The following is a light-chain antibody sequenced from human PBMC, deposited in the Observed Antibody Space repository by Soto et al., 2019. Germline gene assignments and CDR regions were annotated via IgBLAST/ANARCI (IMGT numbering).Light chain of an antibody. CDR2: EVS. Sequence: QSVLTQPASVSGSPGQSITISCTGTSSDVGGYDYVSWYQQYPGKAPKPIIYEVSNRPSGVSARFSGSKSGSTASLTISGLQAEDEADYYCSSYTSSSTLLFGGGTKVTVL. CDR1: SSDVGGYDY. CDR3: SSYTSSSTLL. V-gene: IGLV2-14*01. J-gene: IGLJ3*02.